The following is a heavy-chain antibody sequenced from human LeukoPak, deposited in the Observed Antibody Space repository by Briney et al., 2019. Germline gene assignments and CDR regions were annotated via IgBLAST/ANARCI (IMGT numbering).Heavy chain of an antibody. J-gene: IGHJ6*03. V-gene: IGHV4-34*01. D-gene: IGHD2-2*01. CDR1: GGSFSGYY. CDR2: INHSGST. CDR3: ARAVVVPAATYYYYYMDV. Sequence: PSETLSLTCAVYGGSFSGYYWSWIRQPPGKGLEWIGEINHSGSTNYNPSLKSRVTISVDTSKNQLSLKLSSVTAADTAVYYCARAVVVPAATYYYYYMDVWGKGTTVTVSS.